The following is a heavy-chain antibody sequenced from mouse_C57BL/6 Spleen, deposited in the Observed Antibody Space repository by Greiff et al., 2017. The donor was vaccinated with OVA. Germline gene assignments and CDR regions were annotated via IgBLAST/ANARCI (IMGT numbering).Heavy chain of an antibody. CDR3: VRQTLYYGSSGYYAMDY. CDR2: IRSKSNNYAT. D-gene: IGHD1-1*01. Sequence: GGGLVQPKGSLKLSCAASGFSFNTYAMNWVRQAPGKGLEWVARIRSKSNNYATYYADSVKDRFTISRDDSESMLYLQMNNLKTEDTAMYYCVRQTLYYGSSGYYAMDYWGQGTSVTVSS. J-gene: IGHJ4*01. V-gene: IGHV10-1*01. CDR1: GFSFNTYA.